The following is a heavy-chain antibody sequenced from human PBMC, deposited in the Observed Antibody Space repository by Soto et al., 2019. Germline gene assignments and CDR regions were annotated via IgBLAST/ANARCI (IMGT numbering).Heavy chain of an antibody. CDR3: ENYQRQPGGFEY. CDR2: IYSGGST. CDR1: GFTVSSNY. Sequence: GGSLRLSCAASGFTVSSNYMSWVRQAPGKGLEWVSVIYSGGSTYYADSVKGRFTISRDNSKNTLYLQMNSLRAEDTAVYYCENYQRQPGGFEYCGQGSLVPVSS. D-gene: IGHD1-7*01. J-gene: IGHJ4*02. V-gene: IGHV3-53*01.